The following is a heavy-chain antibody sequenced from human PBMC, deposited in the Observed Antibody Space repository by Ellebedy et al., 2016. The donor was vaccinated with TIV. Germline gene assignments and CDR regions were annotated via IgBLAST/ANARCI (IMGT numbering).Heavy chain of an antibody. D-gene: IGHD3-10*01. Sequence: GESLKISCAASGSTFSAYAMHWVRQAPGKGLEWVAVISFDGSNKYYADSVKGRFTISRDNSKDRLYLQMNSLRVEDTAMYYCARERRGFDYWGQGALVTVSS. CDR2: ISFDGSNK. J-gene: IGHJ4*02. CDR3: ARERRGFDY. V-gene: IGHV3-30-3*01. CDR1: GSTFSAYA.